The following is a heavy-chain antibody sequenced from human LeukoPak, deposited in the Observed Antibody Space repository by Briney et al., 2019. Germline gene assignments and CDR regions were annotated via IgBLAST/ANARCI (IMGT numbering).Heavy chain of an antibody. Sequence: GGSLRLSCAASGFTFSNAWMSWVRQAPRKGLEWVGRIKSKTDGGTTEFAAPVKGRFTISRDDSKNTLYLQMNSLKTEDTAVYYCTTGESLGDFDYWGQGTLVTVSS. V-gene: IGHV3-15*01. CDR3: TTGESLGDFDY. J-gene: IGHJ4*02. D-gene: IGHD3-16*01. CDR1: GFTFSNAW. CDR2: IKSKTDGGTT.